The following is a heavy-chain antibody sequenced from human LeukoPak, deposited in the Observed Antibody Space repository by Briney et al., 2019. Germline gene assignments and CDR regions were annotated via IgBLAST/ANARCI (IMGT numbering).Heavy chain of an antibody. CDR1: GFTFKDYG. J-gene: IGHJ6*02. CDR2: INWNGGGT. V-gene: IGHV3-9*01. CDR3: AKHMRATNTYSFFGLDV. Sequence: SGRSLRLSCAATGFTFKDYGMHWVWQPPGKGLEWVSSINWNGGGTDYADSVKGRFTISRDNAKNSLYLQLSSLRPEDTALYYCAKHMRATNTYSFFGLDVWGQGTTVTVSS. D-gene: IGHD1-26*01.